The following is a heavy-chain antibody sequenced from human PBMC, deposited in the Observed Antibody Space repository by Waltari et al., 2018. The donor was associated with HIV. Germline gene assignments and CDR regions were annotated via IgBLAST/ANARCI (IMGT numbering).Heavy chain of an antibody. CDR3: ARSYSGSYAFDY. J-gene: IGHJ4*02. CDR2: IYTSGST. V-gene: IGHV4-61*02. Sequence: QVQLQESGPGLVKPSQTLSLTCTVSGGSISSGSYYWSWIRQPAGKGLEWIGRIYTSGSTNYNPSLKSRVTISVDTSKNQFSLKLSAVTAADTAVYYCARSYSGSYAFDYWGQGTLVTVSS. CDR1: GGSISSGSYY. D-gene: IGHD1-26*01.